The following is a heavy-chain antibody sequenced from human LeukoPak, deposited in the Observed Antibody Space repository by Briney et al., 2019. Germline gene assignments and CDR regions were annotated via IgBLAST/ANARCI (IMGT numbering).Heavy chain of an antibody. J-gene: IGHJ4*02. D-gene: IGHD2-2*02. Sequence: SETLSLTCTVSGGSISSGGYYWSWIRQPPGKGLEWIGYIYHSGSTYYNPSLKSRVTISVDRSKNQFSLKLSSVTAADTAVYYCARWTHKRGVFCSSTSCYTGRYFGYWGQGTLVTVSS. CDR1: GGSISSGGYY. CDR2: IYHSGST. CDR3: ARWTHKRGVFCSSTSCYTGRYFGY. V-gene: IGHV4-30-2*01.